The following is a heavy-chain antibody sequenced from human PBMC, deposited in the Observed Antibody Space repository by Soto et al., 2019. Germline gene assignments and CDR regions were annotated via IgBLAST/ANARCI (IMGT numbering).Heavy chain of an antibody. V-gene: IGHV3-23*01. J-gene: IGHJ2*01. D-gene: IGHD6-13*01. CDR1: GFTINTYA. Sequence: PGGSLRLSCAASGFTINTYAMTWVRQAPGKGLEWVSTINSAGNTYYADSVKGRFTISRDNSKNMLYLQMNALTVEDTAVFYCAKDPRSRSLLMWYFDLWGRGTLATVS. CDR2: INSAGNT. CDR3: AKDPRSRSLLMWYFDL.